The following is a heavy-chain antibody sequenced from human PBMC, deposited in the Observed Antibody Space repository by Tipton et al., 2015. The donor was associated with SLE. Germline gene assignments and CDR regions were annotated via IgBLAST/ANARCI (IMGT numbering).Heavy chain of an antibody. CDR1: GGSFSGYY. D-gene: IGHD2-21*01. V-gene: IGHV4-34*01. J-gene: IGHJ2*01. CDR3: ARGHGVVSAPGWYFDL. Sequence: TLSLTCAVYGGSFSGYYWSWIRQPPGKGLEWIGEINQSGSTNYNPSLKSRVTISVDTSKSQFSLKLSSVTAADTAVYYCARGHGVVSAPGWYFDLWGRGTLVTVSS. CDR2: INQSGST.